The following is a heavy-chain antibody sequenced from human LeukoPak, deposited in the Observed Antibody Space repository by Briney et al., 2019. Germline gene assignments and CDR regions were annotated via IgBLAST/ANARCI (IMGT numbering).Heavy chain of an antibody. Sequence: ASVKVSCKLSGYTLTELSMHWVRQAPGRGLEWMGGFYPEDGETIYAQKFQGRVTITEDTSTDTAYMELSSLRSEDTAVYYCATDKTVDTAMVDGENYSDYWGQGTLVTVSS. CDR3: ATDKTVDTAMVDGENYSDY. V-gene: IGHV1-24*01. CDR1: GYTLTELS. D-gene: IGHD5-18*01. CDR2: FYPEDGET. J-gene: IGHJ4*02.